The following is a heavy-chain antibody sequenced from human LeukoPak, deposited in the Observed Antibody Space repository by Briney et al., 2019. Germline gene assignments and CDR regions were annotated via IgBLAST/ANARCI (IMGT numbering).Heavy chain of an antibody. CDR1: GFTFSDYT. V-gene: IGHV3-30*04. J-gene: IGHJ4*02. Sequence: PGGSLRLSCAASGFTFSDYTMHWVRRAPGKGLEWVGLISYDGSNKYFADSVKGRFSISRDNSKNTPYLQMNSLRPDDTAVYSCARDSLWFGDPPGDYFDYWGQGTLVTVSS. CDR2: ISYDGSNK. CDR3: ARDSLWFGDPPGDYFDY. D-gene: IGHD3-10*01.